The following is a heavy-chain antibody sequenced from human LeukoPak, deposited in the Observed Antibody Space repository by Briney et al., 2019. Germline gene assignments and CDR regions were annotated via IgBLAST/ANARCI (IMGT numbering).Heavy chain of an antibody. V-gene: IGHV1-18*01. CDR3: ARDFPSGVGYSYGPSYYYYGMDV. D-gene: IGHD5-18*01. J-gene: IGHJ6*02. Sequence: ASVKVSCKASGCTFTSYGISGVRQAPGQGLEWVGWISAYNGNTNSAQKLQGRITMTTHTPTSTAYMELRSLRSDDTAVYYCARDFPSGVGYSYGPSYYYYGMDVWGQGTTVTVSS. CDR1: GCTFTSYG. CDR2: ISAYNGNT.